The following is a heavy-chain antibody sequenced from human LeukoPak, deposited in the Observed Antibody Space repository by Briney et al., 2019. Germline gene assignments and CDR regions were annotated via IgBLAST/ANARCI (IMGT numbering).Heavy chain of an antibody. CDR2: ISYDGSNK. J-gene: IGHJ6*02. D-gene: IGHD6-19*01. CDR1: GFTFSSYG. V-gene: IGHV3-30*18. Sequence: GGSLRLSCAASGFTFSSYGMHWVRQAPGKGLEWVAVISYDGSNKYYADSVKGRFTISRDNSKNTLYLQMNSLRAEDTAVYYCAKDRYASSGWHGGYYYGMDVWGQGTTVTVSS. CDR3: AKDRYASSGWHGGYYYGMDV.